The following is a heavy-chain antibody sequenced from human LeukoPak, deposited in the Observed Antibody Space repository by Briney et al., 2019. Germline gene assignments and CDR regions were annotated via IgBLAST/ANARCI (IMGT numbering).Heavy chain of an antibody. D-gene: IGHD3-10*01. CDR2: INPNSGGT. Sequence: ASVKVSCKASGYTFTGYYMHWVRQAPGQGLEWMGWINPNSGGTNYAQKFQGRVTMTRDTSISTAHMELSRLRSDDTAVYYCARDDDYYGSGSPAFNYWGQGTLVTVSS. CDR1: GYTFTGYY. CDR3: ARDDDYYGSGSPAFNY. J-gene: IGHJ4*02. V-gene: IGHV1-2*02.